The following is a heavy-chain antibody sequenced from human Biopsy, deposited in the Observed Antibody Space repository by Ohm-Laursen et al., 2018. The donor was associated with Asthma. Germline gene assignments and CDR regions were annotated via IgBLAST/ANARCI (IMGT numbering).Heavy chain of an antibody. V-gene: IGHV3-33*01. CDR1: GFTFSSYG. D-gene: IGHD3-10*01. CDR3: ARDVVWFREVGGMDV. CDR2: IWYDGGNK. Sequence: SLRLSCTASGFTFSSYGMHWVRQAPGKGLEWVAVIWYDGGNKYYADSVKGRFIISRDNSKNTLHLEMNSLRPEDTAVYYCARDVVWFREVGGMDVWGQGTTVTVSS. J-gene: IGHJ6*02.